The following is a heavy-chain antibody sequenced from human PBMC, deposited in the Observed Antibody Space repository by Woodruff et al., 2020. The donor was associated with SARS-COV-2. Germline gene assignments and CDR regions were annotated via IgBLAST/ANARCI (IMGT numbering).Heavy chain of an antibody. J-gene: IGHJ6*03. Sequence: NPSLKSRVTISVDTSKNRFSLKLSSVTAADTAVYYCARSYYYYMDVWGKGTTVTVSS. CDR3: ARSYYYYMDV. V-gene: IGHV4-59*01.